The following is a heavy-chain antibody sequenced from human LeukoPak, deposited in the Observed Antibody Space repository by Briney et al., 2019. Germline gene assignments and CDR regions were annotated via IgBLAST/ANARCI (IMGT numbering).Heavy chain of an antibody. CDR2: INPNSGGT. CDR3: ARAASPDFWSGYLPHPAQYYFDY. J-gene: IGHJ4*02. V-gene: IGHV1-2*04. D-gene: IGHD3-3*01. Sequence: GASVKVSCKASGYTFTGYYMHWVRQAPGQGLEWMGWINPNSGGTNYAQKFQGWVTMTRDTSISTAYMELSRLRSDDTAVYYCARAASPDFWSGYLPHPAQYYFDYWGQGTLVTVSS. CDR1: GYTFTGYY.